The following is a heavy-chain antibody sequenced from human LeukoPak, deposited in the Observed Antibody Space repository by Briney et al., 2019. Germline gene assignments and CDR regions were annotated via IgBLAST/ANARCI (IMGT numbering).Heavy chain of an antibody. CDR2: ISGSGGST. V-gene: IGHV3-23*01. CDR3: AKETYYDFWSGDYYYGMDV. CDR1: GFTFSSYA. J-gene: IGHJ6*02. Sequence: GGSLRLSCAASGFTFSSYATSWVRQAPGKGLEWVSAISGSGGSTYYADSVKGRFTISRDNSKNTLYLQMNSLRAEDTAVYYCAKETYYDFWSGDYYYGMDVWGQGTTVTVSS. D-gene: IGHD3-3*01.